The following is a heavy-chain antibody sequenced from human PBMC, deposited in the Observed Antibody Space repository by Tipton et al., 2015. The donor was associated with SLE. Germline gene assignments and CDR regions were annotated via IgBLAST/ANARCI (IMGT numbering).Heavy chain of an antibody. D-gene: IGHD6-13*01. CDR1: GGPVSTHY. CDR3: ARLFGIAAV. Sequence: LRLSCNVSGGPVSTHYWTWIRQAPGKGLEWIGYIYYGGIIKYNPSLKSRVTISLDTSKNQFSLKLSSVTAADTAVYYCARLFGIAAVWGQGTLVTVSS. J-gene: IGHJ4*02. CDR2: IYYGGII. V-gene: IGHV4-59*08.